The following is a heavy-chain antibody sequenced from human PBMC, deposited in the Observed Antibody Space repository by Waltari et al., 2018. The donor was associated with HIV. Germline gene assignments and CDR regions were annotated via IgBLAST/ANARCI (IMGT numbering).Heavy chain of an antibody. D-gene: IGHD5-12*01. J-gene: IGHJ4*02. CDR3: ARHGGMATTFDY. Sequence: QVQLQESGPGLVKPSETLSLTCTVSGGSINYYYWNWIRQPPGKGLEWIGYIYYSGTPNYNPPLESRVTISVDTSKNHFSLNLTSVTAADTAMYYCARHGGMATTFDYWGQGSLVTVSS. CDR1: GGSINYYY. V-gene: IGHV4-59*08. CDR2: IYYSGTP.